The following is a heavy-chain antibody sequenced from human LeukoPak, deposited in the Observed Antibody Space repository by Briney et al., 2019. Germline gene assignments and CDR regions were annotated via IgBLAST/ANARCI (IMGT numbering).Heavy chain of an antibody. CDR2: ISYDGSNK. D-gene: IGHD6-19*01. V-gene: IGHV3-30*18. CDR1: GFTFSSYG. CDR3: AKSQGSGWEYFQH. Sequence: GRSLRLSCAASGFTFSSYGMHWVRQAPGKGLEWVAVISYDGSNKYYADSVKGRFTISRDNSKNTLYLQMNSLRAEDTAVYYCAKSQGSGWEYFQHWGQGTLVTVSS. J-gene: IGHJ1*01.